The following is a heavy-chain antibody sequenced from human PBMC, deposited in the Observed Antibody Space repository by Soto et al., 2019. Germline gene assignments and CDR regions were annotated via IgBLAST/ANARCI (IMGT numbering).Heavy chain of an antibody. V-gene: IGHV3-15*07. J-gene: IGHJ4*02. D-gene: IGHD2-21*01. Sequence: GGSLRLSCAASGFTFSNAWINWVRQAPGKGLEWVGRIKSKTDGGTTDFAASVKGRFAISRDDSKNMVYLQMNSLRAEDTAVYYCAKSMAVRDYFDYWGQGTLVTVSS. CDR2: IKSKTDGGTT. CDR3: AKSMAVRDYFDY. CDR1: GFTFSNAW.